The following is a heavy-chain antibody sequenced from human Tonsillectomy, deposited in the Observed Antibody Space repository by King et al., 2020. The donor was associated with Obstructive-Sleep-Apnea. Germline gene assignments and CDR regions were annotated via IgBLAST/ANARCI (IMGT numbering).Heavy chain of an antibody. CDR2: IYYSGST. D-gene: IGHD3-10*01. V-gene: IGHV4-31*03. Sequence: HVQLKESGPGLVKPSQTLSLTCIVSGGSLSSDGYYWSWIRQHPGTGLEWIAYIYYSGSTYYNPSLKSRVTISVDTSKNQLSLKLSSMTAADTAVYYCARGSPYYFDYWGQGTLVTVSS. CDR1: GGSLSSDGYY. CDR3: ARGSPYYFDY. J-gene: IGHJ4*02.